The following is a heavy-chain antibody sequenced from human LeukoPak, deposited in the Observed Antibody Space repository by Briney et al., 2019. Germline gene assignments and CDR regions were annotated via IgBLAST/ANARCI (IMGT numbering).Heavy chain of an antibody. CDR3: ARDLYGDYYYYYMDV. Sequence: SETLSLTCAVYGGSFSGYYWSWIRQPPGKGLEWIGEINHSGSTNYNPSLKSRVTISVDTSKNQFSLKLSSVTAADTAVYYCARDLYGDYYYYYMDVWGKGTTVTVSS. V-gene: IGHV4-34*01. J-gene: IGHJ6*03. CDR1: GGSFSGYY. D-gene: IGHD4-17*01. CDR2: INHSGST.